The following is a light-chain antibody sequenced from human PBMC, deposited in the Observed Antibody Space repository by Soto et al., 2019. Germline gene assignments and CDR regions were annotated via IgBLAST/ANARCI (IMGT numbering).Light chain of an antibody. Sequence: QSALTQPRSVSGSPGQSVTISCTGTSSDVGGYNYVSWYQQHPGKAPKLIIYEVNNRPSGVSXRLSGSKSGNTASLTISGLQAEDEADYYCSSYTSSSTLYVFGTGTKVTVL. CDR3: SSYTSSSTLYV. V-gene: IGLV2-14*01. CDR1: SSDVGGYNY. CDR2: EVN. J-gene: IGLJ1*01.